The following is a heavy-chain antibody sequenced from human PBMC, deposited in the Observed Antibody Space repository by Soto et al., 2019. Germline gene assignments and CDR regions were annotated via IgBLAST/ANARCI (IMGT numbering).Heavy chain of an antibody. D-gene: IGHD6-19*01. Sequence: SETLSLTCTVSGGSISSGGYYCSWIRQHPGKGLEWIGYIYYSGSTYYNPSLKSRVTISVDTSKNQFSLKLSSVTAADTAVYYCARYFVAGSPITFDYWGQGTLVTVSS. CDR1: GGSISSGGYY. J-gene: IGHJ4*02. CDR3: ARYFVAGSPITFDY. CDR2: IYYSGST. V-gene: IGHV4-31*03.